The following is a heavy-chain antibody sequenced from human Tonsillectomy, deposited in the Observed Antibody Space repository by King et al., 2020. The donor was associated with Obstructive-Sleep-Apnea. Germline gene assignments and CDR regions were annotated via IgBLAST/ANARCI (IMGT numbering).Heavy chain of an antibody. CDR1: GLTVSNNY. CDR3: ARGHPNTSSSGWYRGDAFDI. V-gene: IGHV3-53*04. Sequence: VQLVESGGGLVQPGGSLRLSCVASGLTVSNNYMSWVRQAPGKGLEWVSVIYSGGATYYADSVKGRFTISRHSSKNTLYLQMNSLRVEDTAVYYCARGHPNTSSSGWYRGDAFDIGGQGTMVTVSS. D-gene: IGHD6-13*01. CDR2: IYSGGAT. J-gene: IGHJ3*02.